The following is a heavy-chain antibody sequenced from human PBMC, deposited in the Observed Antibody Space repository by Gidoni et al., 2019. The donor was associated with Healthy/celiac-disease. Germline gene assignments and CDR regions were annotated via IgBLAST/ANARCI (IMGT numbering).Heavy chain of an antibody. D-gene: IGHD6-19*01. V-gene: IGHV4-39*01. CDR2: IYYSGST. Sequence: QLQLQESGPGLVKPSETLSLTCTVSGGSISSSSYYWGWIRQPPGKGLEWIGSIYYSGSTYYNPSLKSRVTISVDTSKNQFSLKLSSVTAADTAVYYCARPSWHVAGPEPFDYWGQGTLVTVSS. J-gene: IGHJ4*02. CDR1: GGSISSSSYY. CDR3: ARPSWHVAGPEPFDY.